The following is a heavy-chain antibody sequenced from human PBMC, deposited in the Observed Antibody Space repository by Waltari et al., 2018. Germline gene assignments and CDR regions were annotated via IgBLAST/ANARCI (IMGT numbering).Heavy chain of an antibody. CDR2: VDPEDGET. Sequence: EVQLVQSGAEVKKPGATVKISCKASGYTFTDYYMHWVQQAPGKGLEWMGRVDPEDGETIYAEKFQGRVTITADTSTDTAYMELSSLRSEDTAVYYCATVRGYYGSGSYYNPGGWFDPWGQGTLVTVSS. J-gene: IGHJ5*02. CDR1: GYTFTDYY. CDR3: ATVRGYYGSGSYYNPGGWFDP. V-gene: IGHV1-69-2*01. D-gene: IGHD3-10*01.